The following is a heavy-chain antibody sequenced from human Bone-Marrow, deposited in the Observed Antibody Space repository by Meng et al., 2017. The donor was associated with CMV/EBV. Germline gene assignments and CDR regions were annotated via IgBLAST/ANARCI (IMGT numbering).Heavy chain of an antibody. D-gene: IGHD2-8*01. Sequence: ASVKVSCKASGYTFTSYGISWVRQAPGQGLEWMGWISAYNGNTNYAQKLQGRVTMTTDTSTSKAYKELRSLRSDDTDVYYCARVDVLMVYAQYYYYYGMDVWGQGTTVTVSS. J-gene: IGHJ6*02. CDR1: GYTFTSYG. V-gene: IGHV1-18*01. CDR3: ARVDVLMVYAQYYYYYGMDV. CDR2: ISAYNGNT.